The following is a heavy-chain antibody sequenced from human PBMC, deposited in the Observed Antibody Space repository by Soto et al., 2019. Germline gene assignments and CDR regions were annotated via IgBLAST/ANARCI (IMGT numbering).Heavy chain of an antibody. J-gene: IGHJ4*02. V-gene: IGHV1-3*05. CDR1: GYTFTSYA. D-gene: IGHD2-21*02. CDR2: INAGNGNT. Sequence: QVQLVQSGAEEKKPGASVKVSCKASGYTFTSYAMHWVRQAPGQRLEWMGWINAGNGNTKYSQKFQGRVTFTRDTSASTAYMELRSLRSEDTAVYYCARSIVVVTALDYWGQGTLVTVSS. CDR3: ARSIVVVTALDY.